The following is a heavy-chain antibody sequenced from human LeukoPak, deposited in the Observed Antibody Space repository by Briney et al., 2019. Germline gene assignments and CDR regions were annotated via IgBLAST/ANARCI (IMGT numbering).Heavy chain of an antibody. CDR1: GYIFTGYY. Sequence: GASVKVSCKASGYIFTGYYMHWVRQARGQGLEWMGWIHPRSGETNYAQKFQGRVTMTRDTSISTAYMDLSSPGSDDTAVYYCARDGEYGTGSYYRGCFDYWGQGILVTVSS. J-gene: IGHJ4*02. V-gene: IGHV1-2*02. D-gene: IGHD3-10*01. CDR3: ARDGEYGTGSYYRGCFDY. CDR2: IHPRSGET.